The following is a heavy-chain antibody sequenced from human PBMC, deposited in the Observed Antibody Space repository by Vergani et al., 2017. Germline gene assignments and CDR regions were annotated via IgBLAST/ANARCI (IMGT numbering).Heavy chain of an antibody. CDR1: GGSFSGYY. V-gene: IGHV4-34*01. D-gene: IGHD2-2*01. Sequence: QVQLQESGPGLVKPSETLSLTCAVYGGSFSGYYWTWIRQPPGKWLEWIGEINHSGSANYNPSLKSQVTISVYTSKNKFSLKLTSVTAADTAVYYCARGGYCNSTSFYPLDYWGQGTLVTVSS. CDR2: INHSGSA. CDR3: ARGGYCNSTSFYPLDY. J-gene: IGHJ4*02.